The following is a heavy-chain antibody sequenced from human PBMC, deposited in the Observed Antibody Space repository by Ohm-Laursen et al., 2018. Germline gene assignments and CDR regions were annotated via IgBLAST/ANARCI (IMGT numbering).Heavy chain of an antibody. J-gene: IGHJ6*02. D-gene: IGHD6-19*01. CDR1: GFTFSKYA. CDR3: ARGEYSSGWYYYYYGMDV. CDR2: INTSGGST. V-gene: IGHV3-23*01. Sequence: SLRLSCAASGFTFSKYALSWVRQAPGKGLDWVSVINTSGGSTYYADSVKGRFTISRDNSKNTLYLQMNSLRAEDTAVYYCARGEYSSGWYYYYYGMDVWGQGTTVTVSS.